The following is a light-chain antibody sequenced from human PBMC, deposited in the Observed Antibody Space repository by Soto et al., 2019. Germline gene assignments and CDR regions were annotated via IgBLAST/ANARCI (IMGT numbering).Light chain of an antibody. V-gene: IGLV1-40*01. Sequence: QSVLTQPPSVSGAPGQRVTISCTGSSSNIGSTYDVQWYQQLPGTAPKLLIHGNTDRPSGVPDRFSGSKSGTSASLAITGLQADDEADYYCQSYDDSLSVHYVFGTGTQAHRP. CDR2: GNT. CDR3: QSYDDSLSVHYV. J-gene: IGLJ1*01. CDR1: SSNIGSTYD.